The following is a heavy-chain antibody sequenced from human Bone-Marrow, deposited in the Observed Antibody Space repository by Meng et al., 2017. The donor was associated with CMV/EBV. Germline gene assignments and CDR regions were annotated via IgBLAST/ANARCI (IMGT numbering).Heavy chain of an antibody. J-gene: IGHJ4*02. CDR2: INWNGGST. V-gene: IGHV3-20*04. Sequence: GESLKISCAASGFTFDDYGMSWVRQAPGKGLEWVSGINWNGGSTGYADSVKGRFTISRDNAKNSLYLQMNSLRAEDTAVYYCARAKSYGGSFIFDYWGQGTLVTVYS. D-gene: IGHD1-26*01. CDR3: ARAKSYGGSFIFDY. CDR1: GFTFDDYG.